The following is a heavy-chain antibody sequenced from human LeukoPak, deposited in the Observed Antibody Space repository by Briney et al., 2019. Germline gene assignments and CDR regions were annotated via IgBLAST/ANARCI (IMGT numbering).Heavy chain of an antibody. CDR1: GFTFSDHY. Sequence: GGSLRLSCAASGFTFSDHYMDWVRQAPGKGLEWVGRTRNKANSYTTEYAASVKGRFTISRDDSKNSLYLQMNSLKTEDTAVYYCARRIAVHDAFDIWGLGTMVTVSS. J-gene: IGHJ3*02. CDR3: ARRIAVHDAFDI. D-gene: IGHD6-19*01. CDR2: TRNKANSYTT. V-gene: IGHV3-72*01.